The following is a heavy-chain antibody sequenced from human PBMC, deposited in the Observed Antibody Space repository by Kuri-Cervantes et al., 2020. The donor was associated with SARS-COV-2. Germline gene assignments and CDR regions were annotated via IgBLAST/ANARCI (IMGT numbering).Heavy chain of an antibody. CDR1: GFIFSDYY. CDR2: IRSKAYGGTT. Sequence: GGSLRLSCTASGFIFSDYYMTWIRQAPGKGLEWVGFIRSKAYGGTTEYAASVKGRFTISRDDSKSIAYLQMNSLKTEDTAVYYCTRDDFWSGYLDYWGQGTLVTVSS. V-gene: IGHV3-49*03. J-gene: IGHJ4*02. D-gene: IGHD3-3*01. CDR3: TRDDFWSGYLDY.